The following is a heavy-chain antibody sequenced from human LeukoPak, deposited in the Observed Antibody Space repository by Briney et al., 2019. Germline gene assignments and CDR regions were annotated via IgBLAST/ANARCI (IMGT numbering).Heavy chain of an antibody. D-gene: IGHD6-13*01. Sequence: PSETLSLTCAVYGGSFSGYYWSWIRQPPGKGLEWIGEINHSGSTNYNPSLKSRVTISVDKSKNQFSLKLSSVTAADTAVYYRARVRSFSSRHHDAFDIWSQGTMVTVSS. J-gene: IGHJ3*02. CDR1: GGSFSGYY. V-gene: IGHV4-34*01. CDR2: INHSGST. CDR3: ARVRSFSSRHHDAFDI.